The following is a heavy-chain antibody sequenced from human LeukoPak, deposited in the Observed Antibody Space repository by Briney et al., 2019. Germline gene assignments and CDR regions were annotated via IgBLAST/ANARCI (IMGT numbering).Heavy chain of an antibody. J-gene: IGHJ5*02. V-gene: IGHV3-30-3*01. CDR2: ISYDGSNK. CDR1: GFTFSSYA. Sequence: GRSLRLSWAASGFTFSSYAMHWVRQAPGKGLEWVAVISYDGSNKYYADSVKGRFTISRDNSKNTLYLQMNSLRAEDTAVYYCPSSNWFDPWGQGTLVTVSS. CDR3: PSSNWFDP.